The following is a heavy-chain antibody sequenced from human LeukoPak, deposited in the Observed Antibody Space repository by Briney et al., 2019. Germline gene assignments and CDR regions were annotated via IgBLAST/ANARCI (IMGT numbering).Heavy chain of an antibody. CDR1: GYTFTSFG. Sequence: ASVKVSCKASGYTFTSFGISWLRQAPGQGLEWMGWIGGNSAYTNSAQKLQGRVTMTTDTSTSTAYMELRSLRSDDTAVYYCARDRYYYDSSGYYYDYYYYYYMDVWGKGTTVTVSS. CDR3: ARDRYYYDSSGYYYDYYYYYYMDV. V-gene: IGHV1-18*01. D-gene: IGHD3-22*01. CDR2: IGGNSAYT. J-gene: IGHJ6*03.